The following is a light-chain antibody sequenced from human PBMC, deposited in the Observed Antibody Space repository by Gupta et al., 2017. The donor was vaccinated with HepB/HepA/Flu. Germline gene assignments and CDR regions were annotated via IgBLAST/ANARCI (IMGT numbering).Light chain of an antibody. CDR3: QQDDNWPLT. CDR2: GAS. CDR1: QHVGTN. V-gene: IGKV3-15*01. Sequence: ELILTQSPIILSVSPGDRVTLSCRASQHVGTNLAWYQQKVGQAPRLLVYGASSRATSIPARFIGSGSETEFSLIINSLQSEDFAIYCCQQDDNWPLTFGGGTRVE. J-gene: IGKJ4*01.